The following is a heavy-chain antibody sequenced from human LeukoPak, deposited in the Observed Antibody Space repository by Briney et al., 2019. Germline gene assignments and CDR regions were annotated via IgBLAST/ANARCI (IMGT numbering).Heavy chain of an antibody. CDR3: AKDYWAEQLERTRTRSGPSDP. CDR1: GFTFSSYA. CDR2: ISGSGGST. V-gene: IGHV3-23*01. Sequence: GGSLRLSCAASGFTFSSYAMSWVRQAPGKGLEWVSAISGSGGSTYYADSVKGRFTISRDNSKNTLYLQMNSLRAEDTAVYYCAKDYWAEQLERTRTRSGPSDPWGQGTLVTVSS. J-gene: IGHJ5*02. D-gene: IGHD1-1*01.